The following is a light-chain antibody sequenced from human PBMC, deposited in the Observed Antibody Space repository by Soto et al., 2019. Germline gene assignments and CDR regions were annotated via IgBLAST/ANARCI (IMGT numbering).Light chain of an antibody. Sequence: QSVLTQPASVSGSPGQSITISCTGTSSDVGSYNLVSWYQQHPGKAPKLTIYEGSKRPSGVSNRFSGSKSGNTASLTISGLQAEDEADYYCCSYAGSSTHYVFGTGTKVTVL. V-gene: IGLV2-23*01. CDR2: EGS. CDR1: SSDVGSYNL. CDR3: CSYAGSSTHYV. J-gene: IGLJ1*01.